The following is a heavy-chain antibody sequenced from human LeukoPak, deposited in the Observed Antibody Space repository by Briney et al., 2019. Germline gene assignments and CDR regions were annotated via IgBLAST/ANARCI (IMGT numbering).Heavy chain of an antibody. Sequence: PSETLSLTCNVSGDSISSHHWTWIRQPPGKGLEWIGSMSYSGSTNYNPSLNSRVTISLDKSKNHFYLKMTSVTAADAAKYYCATSPLWTGMTIPFDYWGQGTLVAVSS. CDR3: ATSPLWTGMTIPFDY. J-gene: IGHJ4*02. CDR1: GDSISSHH. V-gene: IGHV4-59*11. D-gene: IGHD1-14*01. CDR2: MSYSGST.